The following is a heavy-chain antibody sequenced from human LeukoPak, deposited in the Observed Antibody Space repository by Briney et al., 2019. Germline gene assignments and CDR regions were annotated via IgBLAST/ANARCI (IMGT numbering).Heavy chain of an antibody. CDR3: AKDLYIMVVDY. CDR1: GLSLSNYP. CDR2: ITYDGAFDGGKT. J-gene: IGHJ4*02. V-gene: IGHV3-30*07. Sequence: PGGSLRLSCEASGLSLSNYPMHWVRQAPGKGLEWITLITYDGAFDGGKTYYADSVKGRFTISRDNSKNTLYLQMNSLRAEDTAVYYCAKDLYIMVVDYWGQGTLVTVSS. D-gene: IGHD3-10*01.